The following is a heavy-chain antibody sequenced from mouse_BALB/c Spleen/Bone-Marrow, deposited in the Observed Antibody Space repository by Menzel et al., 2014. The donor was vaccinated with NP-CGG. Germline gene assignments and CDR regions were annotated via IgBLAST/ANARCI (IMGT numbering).Heavy chain of an antibody. CDR1: GYTFSSYR. CDR3: AREDGLWYFDV. J-gene: IGHJ1*01. Sequence: VHLVESGAELMKPGASVKISCKATGYTFSSYRIEWVKQRPGHGLEWIGEILPGSGSTNYNEKFKGKATFTADTSSNTAYMQLSSPTSEDSAVYYCAREDGLWYFDVWGAGTTVTVSS. CDR2: ILPGSGST. D-gene: IGHD1-1*01. V-gene: IGHV1-9*01.